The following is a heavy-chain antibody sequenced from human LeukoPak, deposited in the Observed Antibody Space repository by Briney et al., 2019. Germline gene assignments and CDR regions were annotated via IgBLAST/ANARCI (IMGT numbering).Heavy chain of an antibody. CDR1: GFTFSDSE. J-gene: IGHJ4*02. CDR3: AREAWYSHVY. V-gene: IGHV3-48*03. Sequence: GGSLRLSCVASGFTFSDSEMHWVRQAPGKGLQWVSFISFSGRSIYYADSVKGRFTISRDNAKNSLYLQMNSLRAEDTAVYYCAREAWYSHVYWGQGTLVTVSS. D-gene: IGHD6-13*01. CDR2: ISFSGRSI.